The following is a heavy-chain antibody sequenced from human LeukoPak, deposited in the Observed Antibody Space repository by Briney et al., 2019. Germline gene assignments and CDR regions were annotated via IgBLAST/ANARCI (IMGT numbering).Heavy chain of an antibody. CDR3: ARQRGWLDAFDI. Sequence: ASVKVSCKASGYTFTSYYMHWVRQAPGQGLEWMGIINPSGGSTTYAQKFQGRVTMTRDTSTSTVYMELSSLRSEDTAVYYCARQRGWLDAFDIWGQGTMVTVSS. CDR1: GYTFTSYY. V-gene: IGHV1-46*01. J-gene: IGHJ3*02. D-gene: IGHD6-19*01. CDR2: INPSGGST.